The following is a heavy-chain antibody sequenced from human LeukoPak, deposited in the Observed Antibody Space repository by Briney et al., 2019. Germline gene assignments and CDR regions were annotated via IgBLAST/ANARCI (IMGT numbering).Heavy chain of an antibody. D-gene: IGHD3-22*01. Sequence: PGGSLRLSCAASGFTFSSYAMSWVRQAPGKGLEWVSAISGSGGSTYYADSVKGRFTISRDNSKNTLYLQMNRLRAEDTAVYYCAKEASLPQNYYDSSGSFDYWGQGTLVTVSS. V-gene: IGHV3-23*01. CDR1: GFTFSSYA. CDR2: ISGSGGST. CDR3: AKEASLPQNYYDSSGSFDY. J-gene: IGHJ4*02.